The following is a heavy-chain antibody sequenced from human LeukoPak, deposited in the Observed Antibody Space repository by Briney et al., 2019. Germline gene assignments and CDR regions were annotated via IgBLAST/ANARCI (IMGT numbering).Heavy chain of an antibody. D-gene: IGHD6-13*01. J-gene: IGHJ4*02. CDR2: FSPENGNT. Sequence: ASVKVSCKASGGTFSRYAISWVRQAPGQGLEWMGWFSPENGNTNYAQKVQGRVTMTADTSTSTSYMELRSLRSDDTAVYYCAREHSSSWDQFDYWGQGTLVTVSS. CDR3: AREHSSSWDQFDY. V-gene: IGHV1-18*01. CDR1: GGTFSRYA.